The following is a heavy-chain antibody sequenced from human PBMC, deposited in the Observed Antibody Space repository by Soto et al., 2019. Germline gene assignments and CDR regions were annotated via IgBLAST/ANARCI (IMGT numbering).Heavy chain of an antibody. CDR1: GYPFTSYA. CDR2: INAGNGNT. D-gene: IGHD2-21*02. J-gene: IGHJ4*02. CDR3: ARSIVVVTALDY. V-gene: IGHV1-3*05. Sequence: QVQLVQSGAEEKKPGASVKVSCKASGYPFTSYAMHWVRQAPGQRLEWMGWINAGNGNTKYSQKFQGRGTITRDTSASTAYMELSSLRSEDTAVYYCARSIVVVTALDYWGQGTLVTVSS.